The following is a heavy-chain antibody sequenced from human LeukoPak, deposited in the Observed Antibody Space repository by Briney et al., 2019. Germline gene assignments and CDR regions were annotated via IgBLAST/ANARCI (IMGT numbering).Heavy chain of an antibody. CDR2: INRDGSVK. D-gene: IGHD1-26*01. V-gene: IGHV3-7*01. CDR1: GFSFSRSW. CDR3: AKNSGIYV. J-gene: IGHJ4*02. Sequence: PGGSLRLSCEASGFSFSRSWMSWVRQGPGKGLEWVATINRDGSVKYYVDSVKGRFTISRDNPKNSLYLQMNSLRAEDMAVYYCAKNSGIYVWGQGTLVTVSS.